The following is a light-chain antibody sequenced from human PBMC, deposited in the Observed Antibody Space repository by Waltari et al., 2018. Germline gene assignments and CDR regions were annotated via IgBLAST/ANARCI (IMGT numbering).Light chain of an antibody. CDR2: DVS. Sequence: QSALTQPASVSGSPGQSLTISCTGTSSDVGGYNYVSWYQQYPGNAPKLMIYDVSKRPSGVSNRFSGSKSGNTASLTISGLQAEDEADYYCCSYAGCSTHVLFGGGTKLTVL. V-gene: IGLV2-23*02. J-gene: IGLJ2*01. CDR1: SSDVGGYNY. CDR3: CSYAGCSTHVL.